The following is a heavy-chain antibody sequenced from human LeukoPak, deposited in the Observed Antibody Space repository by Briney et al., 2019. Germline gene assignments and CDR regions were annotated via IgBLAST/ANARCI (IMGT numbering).Heavy chain of an antibody. V-gene: IGHV3-53*01. J-gene: IGHJ5*02. CDR2: LYSGGTT. D-gene: IGHD1-1*01. CDR1: GFSVSDYY. Sequence: AGGSLRLSCAASGFSVSDYYMSWVRQAPGKGLEWVSVLYSGGTTHYADSVKGRFTISRDNSKNTLFLQMDSLRPEHTAVYYCVRGTWFDPWGQGTQVTVSS. CDR3: VRGTWFDP.